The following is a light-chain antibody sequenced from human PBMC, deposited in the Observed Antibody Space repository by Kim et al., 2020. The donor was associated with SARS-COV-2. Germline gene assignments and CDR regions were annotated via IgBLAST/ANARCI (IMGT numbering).Light chain of an antibody. Sequence: SYELTQPPSVSVSPGQTASITCSGDKLGDKYACWYQQKPGQSPVLVIYQASKRPSGIPERFSGSNSANTATLTISGTQAMDEADYYCQAWDSSTGVFGGG. CDR3: QAWDSSTGV. CDR2: QAS. V-gene: IGLV3-1*01. J-gene: IGLJ7*01. CDR1: KLGDKY.